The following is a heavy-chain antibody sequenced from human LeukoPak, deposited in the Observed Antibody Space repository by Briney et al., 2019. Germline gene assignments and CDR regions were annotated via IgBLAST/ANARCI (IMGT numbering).Heavy chain of an antibody. V-gene: IGHV4-39*07. J-gene: IGHJ1*01. CDR2: INHSGST. D-gene: IGHD4-17*01. CDR1: GGSISSSSYY. CDR3: ARVARRQSYGDLRAEYFQH. Sequence: SETLSLTCTVSGGSISSSSYYWGWIRQPPGKGLEWIGEINHSGSTNYNPSLKSRVTISVDTAKNQFSLKLSSVTAADTAVYYCARVARRQSYGDLRAEYFQHWGQGTLVTVSS.